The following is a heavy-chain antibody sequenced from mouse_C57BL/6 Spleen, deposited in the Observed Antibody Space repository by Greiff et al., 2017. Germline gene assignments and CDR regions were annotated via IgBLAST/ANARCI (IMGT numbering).Heavy chain of an antibody. CDR3: AGGFGYAMDY. J-gene: IGHJ4*01. CDR1: GYTFTSYW. D-gene: IGHD3-1*01. CDR2: IHPNSGST. Sequence: QVHVKQPGAELVKPGASVKLSCKASGYTFTSYWMHWVKQRPGQGLEWIGMIHPNSGSTNYNEKFKSKATLTVDKSSSTAYMQLSSLTSEDSAVYYCAGGFGYAMDYWGQGTSVTVSS. V-gene: IGHV1-64*01.